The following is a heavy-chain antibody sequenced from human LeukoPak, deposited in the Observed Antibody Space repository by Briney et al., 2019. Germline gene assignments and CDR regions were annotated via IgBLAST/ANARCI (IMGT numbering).Heavy chain of an antibody. V-gene: IGHV4-39*01. CDR3: ARQATRYYYYYMDV. CDR2: IYYSGST. CDR1: GDSLSSGTYY. J-gene: IGHJ6*03. Sequence: SETLSLTCTVSGDSLSSGTYYWTWIRQPPGKGLEWIGSIYYSGSTYYNPSLKSRVTISVDTSKNQFSLKLSSVTAADTAVYYCARQATRYYYYYMDVWGKGTTVTVSS.